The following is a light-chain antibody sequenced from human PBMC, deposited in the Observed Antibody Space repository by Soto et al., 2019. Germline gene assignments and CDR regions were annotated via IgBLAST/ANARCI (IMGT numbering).Light chain of an antibody. V-gene: IGLV2-8*01. Sequence: QSVLTQPPSASGSPGQSVTISCTGTSTDVGAYKYVAWYQQRPGKAPKLLIYEVNNRPSGVPDRFSGSKSGNTASLTVSGLQAEDEGDYYCCSYGDNNYFVFGTGTKLTVL. CDR2: EVN. CDR1: STDVGAYKY. J-gene: IGLJ1*01. CDR3: CSYGDNNYFV.